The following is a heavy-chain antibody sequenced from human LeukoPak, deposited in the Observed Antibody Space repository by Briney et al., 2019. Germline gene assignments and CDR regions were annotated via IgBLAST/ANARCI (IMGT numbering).Heavy chain of an antibody. CDR1: GSTFTGAY. V-gene: IGHV1-2*02. CDR2: INPNSGET. CDR3: ARAHFNSGYDY. J-gene: IGHJ4*02. Sequence: ASVKLSCKASGSTFTGAYMHWVRQAPGQGLEWMGWINPNSGETKFAQKFQGRVTMTRDTSISTAYMDLGGLRSDDTAVYYCARAHFNSGYDYWGQGSLVTVS. D-gene: IGHD3-9*01.